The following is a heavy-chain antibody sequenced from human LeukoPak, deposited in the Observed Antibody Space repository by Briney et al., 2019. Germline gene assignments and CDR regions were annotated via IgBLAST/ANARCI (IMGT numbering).Heavy chain of an antibody. V-gene: IGHV3-48*03. D-gene: IGHD2-2*01. Sequence: GGSLRLSCPASGFTFSSYEMNWVRQAPWKVLEWVSYIRSSGSAIYYGGSVKGRFPISRDNAKNSLYLQMNSLRAEDTAVYYCARKYCSSISCLFDYWGQGTLVTVSS. CDR2: IRSSGSAI. CDR1: GFTFSSYE. J-gene: IGHJ4*02. CDR3: ARKYCSSISCLFDY.